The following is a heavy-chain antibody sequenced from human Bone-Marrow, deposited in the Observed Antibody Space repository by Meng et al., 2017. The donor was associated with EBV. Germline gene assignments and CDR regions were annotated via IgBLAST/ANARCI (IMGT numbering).Heavy chain of an antibody. CDR3: AKDIGYSSLFDY. Sequence: EVQLVESXXGXVXXGGXLRLSCAASGFTFSSYAMSWVRQAPGKGLEWVSAISGSGGSTYYADSVKGRFTISRDNSKNTLYLQMNSLRAEDTAVYYCAKDIGYSSLFDYWGQGTLVTVSS. CDR2: ISGSGGST. J-gene: IGHJ4*02. V-gene: IGHV3-23*04. CDR1: GFTFSSYA. D-gene: IGHD6-13*01.